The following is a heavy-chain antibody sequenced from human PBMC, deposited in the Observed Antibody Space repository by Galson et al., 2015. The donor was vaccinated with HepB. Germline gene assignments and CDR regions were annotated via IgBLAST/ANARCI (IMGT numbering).Heavy chain of an antibody. CDR1: GFTFSNYA. J-gene: IGHJ6*02. D-gene: IGHD3-16*01. CDR3: AKGDVWGSAARNYGMDV. V-gene: IGHV3-23*01. CDR2: ISAGGDTT. Sequence: SLRLSCAASGFTFSNYAMTWVRQAPGKGLEWVSSISAGGDTTYYADSVKGWFTISRDNAKKMLSLRPNSLRAEDTAVYYCAKGDVWGSAARNYGMDVWGQGTTVTVSS.